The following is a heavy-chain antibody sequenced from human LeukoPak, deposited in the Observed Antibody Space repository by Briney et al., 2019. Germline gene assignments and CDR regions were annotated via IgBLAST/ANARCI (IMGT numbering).Heavy chain of an antibody. CDR2: INPTGGST. Sequence: GASVKVSCKASGYTFTSYYMHWVRQAPGQGLEWMGLINPTGGSTGYAQKFQGRVTMTRDMSTSTDYMELSSLRSEDTAIYYCARDNSVGDNVWRFDPWGQGTLVTVSS. D-gene: IGHD1-26*01. V-gene: IGHV1-46*01. CDR1: GYTFTSYY. CDR3: ARDNSVGDNVWRFDP. J-gene: IGHJ5*02.